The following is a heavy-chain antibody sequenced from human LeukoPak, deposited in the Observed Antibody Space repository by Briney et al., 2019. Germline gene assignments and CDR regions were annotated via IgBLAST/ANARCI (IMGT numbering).Heavy chain of an antibody. CDR1: GFTFSSYW. Sequence: QPGGSLRLSCAASGFTFSSYWMHWVRQAPGKGLVWVSHINSDGSSTSYADSVKGRFTISRDNAKNTLYLQMNSLRAEDTAVYYCARDPPGYSFDYWGQGTLVTVSS. D-gene: IGHD2-15*01. CDR3: ARDPPGYSFDY. CDR2: INSDGSST. V-gene: IGHV3-74*01. J-gene: IGHJ4*02.